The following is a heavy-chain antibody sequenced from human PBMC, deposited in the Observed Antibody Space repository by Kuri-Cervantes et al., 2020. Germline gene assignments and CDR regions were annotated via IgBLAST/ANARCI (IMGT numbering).Heavy chain of an antibody. Sequence: GSLYHSGSTYYNPSLKSRVTISLDSSKNQFSLKLSSVTAADTAVYYCARDGGYSSSWYKGFDPWGQGTLVTVSS. CDR3: ARDGGYSSSWYKGFDP. J-gene: IGHJ5*02. V-gene: IGHV4-38-2*02. D-gene: IGHD6-13*01. CDR2: LYHSGST.